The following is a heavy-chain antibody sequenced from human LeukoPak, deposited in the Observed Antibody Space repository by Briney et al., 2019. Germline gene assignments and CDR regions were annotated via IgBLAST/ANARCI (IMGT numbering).Heavy chain of an antibody. V-gene: IGHV1-2*02. D-gene: IGHD3-22*01. CDR1: GYTFTGYY. CDR2: INPNSGGT. Sequence: ASVKVSCKASGYTFTGYYMHWVRQAPGQGLEWMGWINPNSGGTNYAQKFQGRVTMTRDTSISTAYMELSRLRSDDTAVYYCAREVDYYTSSGYDYWGQGTLVTVSS. CDR3: AREVDYYTSSGYDY. J-gene: IGHJ4*02.